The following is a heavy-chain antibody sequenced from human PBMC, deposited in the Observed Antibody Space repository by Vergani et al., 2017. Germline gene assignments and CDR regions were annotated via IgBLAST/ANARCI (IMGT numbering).Heavy chain of an antibody. Sequence: QVQLQESGPGLVKPPGTLALTCAVSGDSFRSNKWWTWVRQSPGKTLEWIGEISHSGSTNYNPSLKGRVTLSLDTSKNQFSLRLSSVTAAATAVYYCARGPQSFCGGGSCCSVWGAFDIWGRGTTLTDSS. CDR1: GDSFRSNKW. CDR3: ARGPQSFCGGGSCCSVWGAFDI. CDR2: ISHSGST. D-gene: IGHD2-15*01. V-gene: IGHV4-4*03. J-gene: IGHJ3*02.